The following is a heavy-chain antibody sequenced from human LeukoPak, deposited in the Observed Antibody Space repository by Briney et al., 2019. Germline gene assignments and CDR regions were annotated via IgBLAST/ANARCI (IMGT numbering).Heavy chain of an antibody. J-gene: IGHJ4*02. D-gene: IGHD6-19*01. V-gene: IGHV1-46*01. CDR1: GYTFTSYY. CDR2: INPSGGST. CDR3: ATNQGAVAGKPVYYFDY. Sequence: GASVKVSCKASGYTFTSYYMHWVRQAPGQGLEWMGIINPSGGSTSYAQKFQGRVTMTRDTSTSTVYMELSSLRSEDTAVYYCATNQGAVAGKPVYYFDYWGQGTLVTVSS.